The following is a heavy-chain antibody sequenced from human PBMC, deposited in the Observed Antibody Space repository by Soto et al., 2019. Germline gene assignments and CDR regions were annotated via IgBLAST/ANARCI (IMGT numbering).Heavy chain of an antibody. D-gene: IGHD3-3*01. CDR1: GGSISSGGYS. V-gene: IGHV4-30-2*01. J-gene: IGHJ4*02. CDR2: IYHSGST. Sequence: SETLSLTCAVSGGSISSGGYSWSWIRQPPGKGLEWIGYIYHSGSTYYNPSLKSRVTISVDRSKNQFSLKLSSVTAADTAVYYCASQYYDFWSGYYTYFDYWGQGTLVTVSS. CDR3: ASQYYDFWSGYYTYFDY.